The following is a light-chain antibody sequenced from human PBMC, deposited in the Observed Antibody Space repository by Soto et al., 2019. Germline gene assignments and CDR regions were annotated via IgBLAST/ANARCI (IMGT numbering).Light chain of an antibody. J-gene: IGLJ1*01. CDR1: SSDVGGYKY. CDR3: SSYTSSTPYV. Sequence: QSVLTQPASVSGSPGQSVTISCTGTSSDVGGYKYVSWYQQHPGKAPKLMIYDVSNRPSGVSNRFSGSKSGTTASLTISGLQAEDEADYYCSSYTSSTPYVFGTGTKVTVL. CDR2: DVS. V-gene: IGLV2-14*01.